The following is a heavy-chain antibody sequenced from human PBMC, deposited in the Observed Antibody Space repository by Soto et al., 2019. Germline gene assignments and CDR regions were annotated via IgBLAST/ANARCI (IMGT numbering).Heavy chain of an antibody. V-gene: IGHV3-48*01. J-gene: IGHJ2*01. CDR3: ARGLGTIVVVPAAMLGVNWYFDL. D-gene: IGHD2-2*01. Sequence: GGSLRLSCAASGFTFSSYSMNWVRQAPGKGLEWVSYISSSSSTIYYADSVKGRFTISRDNAKNSLYLQMNSLRAEDTAVYYCARGLGTIVVVPAAMLGVNWYFDLWGRGTLVTVSS. CDR1: GFTFSSYS. CDR2: ISSSSSTI.